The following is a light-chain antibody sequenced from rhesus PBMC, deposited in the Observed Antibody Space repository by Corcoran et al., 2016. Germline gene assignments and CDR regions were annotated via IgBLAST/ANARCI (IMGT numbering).Light chain of an antibody. CDR3: QRYSSSPYS. CDR1: QSVSRS. V-gene: IGKV3-53*02. CDR2: GAS. Sequence: QVILTQSPATLSLSPGERATLSCRASQSVSRSLAWYQQKPGQAPRLLIYGASSRATGIPDRCRCRGSGTAFTLTISSREPEDFAVYYCQRYSSSPYSFGQGTKVEIK. J-gene: IGKJ2*01.